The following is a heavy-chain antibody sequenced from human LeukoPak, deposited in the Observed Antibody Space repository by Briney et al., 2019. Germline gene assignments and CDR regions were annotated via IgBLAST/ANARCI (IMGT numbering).Heavy chain of an antibody. D-gene: IGHD6-13*01. CDR3: ARDYSSSWSSWFDP. V-gene: IGHV3-30-3*01. CDR1: GFTFSSYW. CDR2: ISYDGSDK. J-gene: IGHJ5*02. Sequence: PGGSLRLSCAASGFTFSSYWMSWVRQAPGKGLEWVAVISYDGSDKYYADSVKGRFTISRDNSNNTLYLQMNSLRIEDTAAYYCARDYSSSWSSWFDPWGQGTLVTVSS.